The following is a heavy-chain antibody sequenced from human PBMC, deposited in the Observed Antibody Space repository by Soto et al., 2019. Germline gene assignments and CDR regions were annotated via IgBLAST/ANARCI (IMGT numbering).Heavy chain of an antibody. Sequence: QVQLVQSGAEVKKPGASVKVSCKAPGYTFTSYGISWVRQAPGQGLEWMGWISAYNGNTNYAQMLQGRVTMTADTSTSTAYMELRSLCSDDMAVYYCASSLYYYDSSGYFTLGYWGQGTLVTVSS. CDR2: ISAYNGNT. J-gene: IGHJ4*02. D-gene: IGHD3-22*01. CDR3: ASSLYYYDSSGYFTLGY. CDR1: GYTFTSYG. V-gene: IGHV1-18*03.